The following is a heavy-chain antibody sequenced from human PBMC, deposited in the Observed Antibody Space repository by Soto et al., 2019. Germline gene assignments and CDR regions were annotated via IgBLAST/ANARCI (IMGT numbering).Heavy chain of an antibody. V-gene: IGHV4-59*08. J-gene: IGHJ6*03. Sequence: QVQLQESGPGLVKPSETLSLTCTVSGGAISSVHWSWIRQPPGKGLEWIGHISNSGTTSYNPFLKRRVTISEDTSKNQFSLKLSSMTDADTAVYYCARRDYYYYYMDVWGKGTTVTVSS. CDR2: ISNSGTT. CDR1: GGAISSVH. CDR3: ARRDYYYYYMDV.